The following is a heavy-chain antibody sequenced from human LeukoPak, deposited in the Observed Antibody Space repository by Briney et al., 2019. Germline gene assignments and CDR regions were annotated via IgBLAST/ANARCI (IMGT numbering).Heavy chain of an antibody. D-gene: IGHD3-3*01. CDR2: IKQDGSEK. Sequence: GSLRLSCAASGFPFSSYWMSWVRQAPGKGLEWVANIKQDGSEKYYVDSVKGRFTISRDNAKNSLYLQMNSLRAEDTAVYYCARDSYYDFWSGYDWGQGTLVTVSS. CDR1: GFPFSSYW. V-gene: IGHV3-7*01. CDR3: ARDSYYDFWSGYD. J-gene: IGHJ4*02.